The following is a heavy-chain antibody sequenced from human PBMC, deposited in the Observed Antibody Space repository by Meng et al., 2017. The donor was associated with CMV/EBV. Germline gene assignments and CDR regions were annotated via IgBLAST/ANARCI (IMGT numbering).Heavy chain of an antibody. J-gene: IGHJ4*02. V-gene: IGHV3-21*01. CDR2: ISSSSSYV. D-gene: IGHD6-13*01. Sequence: GESLKISCAASGFTFSSYSMNWVRQAPGKGLEWVSSISSSSSYVYYADSVKGRFTTSRDNAKNSLYLQMNSLRAEDTAVYYCARVPYSSSWYEPSPVYWGQGTLVTVSS. CDR1: GFTFSSYS. CDR3: ARVPYSSSWYEPSPVY.